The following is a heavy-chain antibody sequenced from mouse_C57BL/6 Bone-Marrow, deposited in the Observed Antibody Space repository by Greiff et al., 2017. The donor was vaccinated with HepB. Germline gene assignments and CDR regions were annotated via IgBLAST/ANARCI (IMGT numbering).Heavy chain of an antibody. D-gene: IGHD2-4*01. Sequence: VKVVESGPGLVAPSQSLSITCTVSGFSLTSYGVDWVRQPPGQGLEWLGVIGGGGSTNYKSALMSRLSISKDNSKSQVFLKMNRLQTDDTAMYYGAKPVVYYDYYYSAMDYWGQGTSVTVSS. CDR2: IGGGGST. CDR1: GFSLTSYG. J-gene: IGHJ4*01. CDR3: AKPVVYYDYYYSAMDY. V-gene: IGHV2-9*01.